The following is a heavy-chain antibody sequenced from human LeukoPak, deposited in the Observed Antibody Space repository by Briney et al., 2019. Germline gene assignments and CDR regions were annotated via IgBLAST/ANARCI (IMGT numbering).Heavy chain of an antibody. J-gene: IGHJ4*02. CDR2: ISWNSGSI. D-gene: IGHD4-23*01. V-gene: IGHV3-9*01. CDR3: AKDWAVVPTPVTPQY. Sequence: GGSLRLSCAASGFTFDDYAMHWVRQAPGKGLEWVSGISWNSGSIGYADSVKGRFTISRDNSKNTLYLQMNSLRPEDTAVYYCAKDWAVVPTPVTPQYWGQGTLVTVSS. CDR1: GFTFDDYA.